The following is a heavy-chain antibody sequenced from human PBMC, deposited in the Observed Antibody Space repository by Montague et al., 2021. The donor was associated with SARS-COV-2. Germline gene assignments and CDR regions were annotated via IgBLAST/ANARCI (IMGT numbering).Heavy chain of an antibody. D-gene: IGHD4-17*01. V-gene: IGHV4-34*01. CDR2: INHSGST. CDR3: ARGRTVTTFYYYYYYGMDV. Sequence: SETLSLTCAVYGGSFSGSYWSWIRQPPGKGLEWIGEINHSGSTNYNPSLTRRVTISVDTSKTQFSLKLSSVTAADTAVYYCARGRTVTTFYYYYYYGMDVWGQGTTVTVSS. J-gene: IGHJ6*02. CDR1: GGSFSGSY.